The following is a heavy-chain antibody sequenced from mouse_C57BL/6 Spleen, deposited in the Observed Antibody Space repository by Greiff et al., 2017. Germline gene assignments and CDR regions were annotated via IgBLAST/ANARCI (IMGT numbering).Heavy chain of an antibody. CDR2: IYPGDGDP. Sequence: VQLQESGPELVKPGASVKISCKASGYAFSSSWMNWVKQRPGKGLEWIGRIYPGDGDPNYNGKFKGKTTLTADKSSSTAYMQLSSLTSEDSAVYFCARWVYYAMDYWGQGTSVTVSS. J-gene: IGHJ4*01. V-gene: IGHV1-82*01. CDR1: GYAFSSSW. CDR3: ARWVYYAMDY.